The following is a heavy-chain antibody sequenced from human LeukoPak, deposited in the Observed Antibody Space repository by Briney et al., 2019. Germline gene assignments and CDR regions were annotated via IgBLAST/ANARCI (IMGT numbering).Heavy chain of an antibody. CDR3: GVVAGTPFDY. D-gene: IGHD6-19*01. CDR2: ISSGSSYI. Sequence: GGSLRLSCAASGSTFSSYSVNWVRQAPGKGLEWVSYISSGSSYIYYADSVKGRFTISRDNAKNSLYLQMNSLRAEDTAVYYCGVVAGTPFDYWGQGTLVTVSS. J-gene: IGHJ4*02. V-gene: IGHV3-21*01. CDR1: GSTFSSYS.